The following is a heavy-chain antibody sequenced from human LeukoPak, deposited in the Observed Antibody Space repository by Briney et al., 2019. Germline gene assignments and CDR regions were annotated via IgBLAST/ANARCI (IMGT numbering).Heavy chain of an antibody. Sequence: GGSLRLSCAASGFTFSSYAMSWVRQAPGKGLEWVSAISGSGGSTYYADSVKGRFTISRDNSKNTPYLQMNSLRAEDTAVYYCAKVGDIVATILSSEFDYWGQGTLVTVSS. CDR2: ISGSGGST. CDR1: GFTFSSYA. D-gene: IGHD5-12*01. CDR3: AKVGDIVATILSSEFDY. V-gene: IGHV3-23*01. J-gene: IGHJ4*02.